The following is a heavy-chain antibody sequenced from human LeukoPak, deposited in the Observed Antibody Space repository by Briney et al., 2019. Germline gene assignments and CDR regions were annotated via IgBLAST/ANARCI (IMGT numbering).Heavy chain of an antibody. V-gene: IGHV3-23*01. D-gene: IGHD3-22*01. J-gene: IGHJ5*02. CDR1: GFTFSSYG. Sequence: GGSLRLSCAASGFTFSSYGMHWVRQAPGKGLEWVSAISGSGGSTYYADSVKGRFTISRDSSKNTLYLQMNSLRAEDTAVYYCAKEVPLYDSSGYRVVGENNWFDPWGQGTLVTVSS. CDR2: ISGSGGST. CDR3: AKEVPLYDSSGYRVVGENNWFDP.